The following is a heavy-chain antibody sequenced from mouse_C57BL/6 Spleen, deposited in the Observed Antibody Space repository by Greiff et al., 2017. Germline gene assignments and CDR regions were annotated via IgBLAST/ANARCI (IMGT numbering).Heavy chain of an antibody. CDR3: ARGYGNYLDY. Sequence: DVKLQESGPGLVKPSQSLSLTCSVTGYSITSGYYWNWIRQFPGNKLEWMGYISYDGSNNYNPSLKNRISITRDTSKNQFFLKLNSVTTEDTATYYCARGYGNYLDYWGQGTTLTVSS. J-gene: IGHJ2*01. CDR2: ISYDGSN. CDR1: GYSITSGYY. D-gene: IGHD2-1*01. V-gene: IGHV3-6*01.